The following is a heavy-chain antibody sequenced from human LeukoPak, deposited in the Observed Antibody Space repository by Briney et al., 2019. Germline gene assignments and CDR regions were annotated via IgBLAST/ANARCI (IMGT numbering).Heavy chain of an antibody. CDR2: IIPIFGTA. Sequence: SVNVSCKASGGTFSSYAISWVRQAPGQGLEWMGGIIPIFGTANYAQKFQGRVTITTDESTSTAYMELSSLRSEDTAVYYCAFRPSGSYSFALFDYWGQGTLVTVSS. J-gene: IGHJ4*02. D-gene: IGHD1-26*01. V-gene: IGHV1-69*05. CDR1: GGTFSSYA. CDR3: AFRPSGSYSFALFDY.